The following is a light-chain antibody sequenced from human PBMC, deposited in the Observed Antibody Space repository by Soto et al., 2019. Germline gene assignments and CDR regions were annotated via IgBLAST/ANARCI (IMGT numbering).Light chain of an antibody. CDR2: GNS. Sequence: QSVLTQPPSVSGAPGQRVTISCTGSSSTIGAGYDVHWYQQVPGTAPKLLIYGNSNRPSGVPDRFSGSKSGTSASLAITGLQAEDEADYYCQSYDSSQSGFAVFGGGTQLTVL. CDR1: SSTIGAGYD. CDR3: QSYDSSQSGFAV. V-gene: IGLV1-40*01. J-gene: IGLJ7*01.